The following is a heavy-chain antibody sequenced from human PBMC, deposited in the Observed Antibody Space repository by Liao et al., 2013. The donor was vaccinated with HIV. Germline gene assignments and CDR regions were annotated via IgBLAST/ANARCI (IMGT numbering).Heavy chain of an antibody. CDR2: IYYSGST. V-gene: IGHV4-39*07. Sequence: QLQLQESGPGLVKPSETLSLTCTVSGGSVNTITYYWGWIRQTPGKGLEWIGSIYYSGSTYSNPSLKSRVSISVDTSTNHFSLRLRSVTAADTAVYYCVRDVGKVDYYDSSGYPYNWFDPWGQGTLVTVSS. CDR1: GGSVNTITYY. CDR3: VRDVGKVDYYDSSGYPYNWFDP. D-gene: IGHD3-22*01. J-gene: IGHJ5*02.